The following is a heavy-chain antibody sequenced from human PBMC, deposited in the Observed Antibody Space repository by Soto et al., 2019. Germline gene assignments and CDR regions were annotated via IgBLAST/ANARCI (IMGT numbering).Heavy chain of an antibody. J-gene: IGHJ4*02. CDR3: AKEGLVAGLYFDY. Sequence: GGSLRLSCAASGFTFSSYAMGWVRQAPGKGLEWVAAISSGGSTYYVDSVKGRFTFSRDNSKNTLSLQMNSLRVEDTAIYYCAKEGLVAGLYFDYWGQGTLVTVSS. CDR2: ISSGGST. D-gene: IGHD6-19*01. CDR1: GFTFSSYA. V-gene: IGHV3-23*01.